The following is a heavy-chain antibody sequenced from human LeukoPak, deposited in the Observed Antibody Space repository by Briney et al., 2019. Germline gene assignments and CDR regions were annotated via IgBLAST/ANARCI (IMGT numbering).Heavy chain of an antibody. V-gene: IGHV3-30*18. CDR2: ISHDGSNK. CDR3: AKVRWGSDNALDS. Sequence: PPGGSLRLSCAASGFPFSDYGMYWVRQAPGKGLEWPAVISHDGSNKYYADSVKGRITISRDNSMNTLYLQMNSLRAEDTAVYYCAKVRWGSDNALDSWGQGTLVTGSS. CDR1: GFPFSDYG. J-gene: IGHJ4*02. D-gene: IGHD3-16*01.